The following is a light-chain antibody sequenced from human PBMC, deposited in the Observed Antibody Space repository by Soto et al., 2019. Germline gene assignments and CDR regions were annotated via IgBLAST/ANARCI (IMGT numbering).Light chain of an antibody. Sequence: QSALTQPASVSGSPGQSITISCTGTSSDVGGYNYVSWYQQHPGKAPKLMIYEVSNRPSGVSNRFSGSKSGNTASLTISGLQSEDEADYYFSSYTSSSPFYVFGTGPQLTVL. CDR2: EVS. CDR3: SSYTSSSPFYV. V-gene: IGLV2-14*01. CDR1: SSDVGGYNY. J-gene: IGLJ1*01.